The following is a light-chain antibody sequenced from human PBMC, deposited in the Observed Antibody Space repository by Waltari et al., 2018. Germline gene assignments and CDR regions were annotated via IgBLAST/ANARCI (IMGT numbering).Light chain of an antibody. J-gene: IGKJ5*01. CDR3: QQYYSTPPIT. CDR1: QSVLYSSTNKNY. CDR2: WAS. Sequence: DIVLTQSPDSLAVSLGARATINCKSSQSVLYSSTNKNYLAWYQQKPGQPPKLLIYWASTRESGVPDRFSGSGSGADFTLTISSLQAEDVAVYYCQQYYSTPPITFGQGTRLEIK. V-gene: IGKV4-1*01.